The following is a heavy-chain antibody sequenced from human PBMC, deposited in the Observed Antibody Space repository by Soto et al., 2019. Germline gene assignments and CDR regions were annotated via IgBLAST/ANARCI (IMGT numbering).Heavy chain of an antibody. J-gene: IGHJ4*02. CDR3: ARGSPLRGWLPVDFDY. Sequence: SETLSLTCTVSGGSISSYYWIWIRQPPGKGLEWIGYIYYSGSTNYNPSLKSRVTISVDTSKNQFSLKLSSVTAADTAVYYCARGSPLRGWLPVDFDYWGQGTLVTVSS. V-gene: IGHV4-59*01. CDR2: IYYSGST. D-gene: IGHD5-12*01. CDR1: GGSISSYY.